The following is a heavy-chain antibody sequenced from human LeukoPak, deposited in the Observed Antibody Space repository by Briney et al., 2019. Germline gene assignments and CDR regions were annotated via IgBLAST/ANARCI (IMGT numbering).Heavy chain of an antibody. Sequence: ETLSLTCAVSGGSISSTTSYWGWIRQPPGKGLEWIGRIYYSGSTFYNPSLKSRVTISVDTSKNQFSLRLSSVTAADTAVYYCARHGSTDYFDYWGQGTLVTVSS. D-gene: IGHD2-2*03. CDR2: IYYSGST. CDR1: GGSISSTTSY. CDR3: ARHGSTDYFDY. V-gene: IGHV4-39*01. J-gene: IGHJ4*02.